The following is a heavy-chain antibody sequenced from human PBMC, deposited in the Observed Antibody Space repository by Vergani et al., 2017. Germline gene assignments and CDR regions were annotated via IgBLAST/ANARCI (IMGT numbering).Heavy chain of an antibody. CDR1: GFSLSTYT. CDR2: LNKNNYYI. CDR3: AKVWAAWGFDY. D-gene: IGHD3-16*01. Sequence: EVQLVESGGGLVNPGGCLTLSCVASGFSLSTYTFNWVRQAPGGGLEWVSSLNKNNYYIYYADSVKGRFTISRDTSKNTLYLQMNGLRAEDTAVYYCAKVWAAWGFDYWGQGTLVTVSA. J-gene: IGHJ4*02. V-gene: IGHV3-21*01.